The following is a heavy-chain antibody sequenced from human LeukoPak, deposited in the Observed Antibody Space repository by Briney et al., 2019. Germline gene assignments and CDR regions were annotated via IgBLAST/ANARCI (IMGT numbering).Heavy chain of an antibody. Sequence: GGSLRLSCVDSGLFFSVHYMSWVRQGPGKGLEWVAKTNPDGTETSYVDSVKGRFTISRDNAKNSLYLQMNSLRDEDTAVYYCVRDHWWSFDAGGQGTLVTVSS. CDR3: VRDHWWSFDA. D-gene: IGHD2-15*01. CDR2: TNPDGTET. J-gene: IGHJ4*02. CDR1: GLFFSVHY. V-gene: IGHV3-7*01.